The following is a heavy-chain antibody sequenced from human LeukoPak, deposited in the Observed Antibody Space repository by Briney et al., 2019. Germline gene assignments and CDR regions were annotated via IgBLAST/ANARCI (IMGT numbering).Heavy chain of an antibody. J-gene: IGHJ4*02. CDR3: VRDPGRSGWVSFDY. V-gene: IGHV1-18*01. Sequence: ASVKVSCKASGYTFTSYGISWVRQAPGQGLEWMGWISAYNDNTNYAQKLQGRVTMTTDTSTSTVYMELRNLRSDDTALYYCVRDPGRSGWVSFDYWGQGTLVTVSS. D-gene: IGHD6-19*01. CDR2: ISAYNDNT. CDR1: GYTFTSYG.